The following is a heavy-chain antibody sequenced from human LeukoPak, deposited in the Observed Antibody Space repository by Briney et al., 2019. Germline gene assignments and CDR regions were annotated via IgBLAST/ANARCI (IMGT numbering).Heavy chain of an antibody. Sequence: GRSLRPSCAASGFTFSNYVMHWVRQAPGKGLEWVAVISYDGSNKYYADSVKGRFTISRDNSKNTLYLQMSSLKGEDTAVYYCARDGPAVIFFGYFEYWGQGTLVTVSS. CDR3: ARDGPAVIFFGYFEY. J-gene: IGHJ4*02. CDR1: GFTFSNYV. CDR2: ISYDGSNK. D-gene: IGHD2-21*01. V-gene: IGHV3-30*03.